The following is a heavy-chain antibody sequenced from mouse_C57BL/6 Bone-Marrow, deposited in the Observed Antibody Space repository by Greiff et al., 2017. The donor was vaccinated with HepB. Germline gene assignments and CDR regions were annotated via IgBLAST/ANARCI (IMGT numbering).Heavy chain of an antibody. J-gene: IGHJ2*01. CDR1: GYTFTDHT. CDR3: ARWSYYYGSRYYFDY. V-gene: IGHV1-78*01. CDR2: IYPRDGST. D-gene: IGHD1-1*01. Sequence: QVQLKQSDAELVKPGASVKISCKVSGYTFTDHTIHWMKERPEQGLEWIGYIYPRDGSTKYNEKFKGKATLTADKSSSTAYMQLNSLTSEDSAVYFCARWSYYYGSRYYFDYWGQGTTLTVSS.